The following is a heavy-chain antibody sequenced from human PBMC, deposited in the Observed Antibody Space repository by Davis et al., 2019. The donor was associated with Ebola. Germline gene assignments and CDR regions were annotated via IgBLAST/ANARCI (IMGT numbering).Heavy chain of an antibody. V-gene: IGHV3-21*01. J-gene: IGHJ5*02. CDR3: ARGRHGENWFDP. Sequence: SVRGRFTISRDTAKNSLYLQMNSLRAEDTAVYYCARGRHGENWFDPWGQGTLVTVSS. D-gene: IGHD3-10*01.